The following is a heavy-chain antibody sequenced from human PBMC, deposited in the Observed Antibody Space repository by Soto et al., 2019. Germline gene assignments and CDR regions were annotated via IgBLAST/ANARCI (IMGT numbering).Heavy chain of an antibody. CDR1: GYTFSNYG. V-gene: IGHV1-18*01. J-gene: IGHJ6*02. CDR3: SRFIMVGGWFDPNYYHGMDV. Sequence: QVQLVQSGAEVKKPGASVTVSCKTSGYTFSNYGINWVRQAPGQGLEWMGWISGYNGTTNYAQTVQGRVTMTTDTSTGTAYMELRSLKSDDTAIYYCSRFIMVGGWFDPNYYHGMDVWGQGTTVTVSS. CDR2: ISGYNGTT. D-gene: IGHD6-19*01.